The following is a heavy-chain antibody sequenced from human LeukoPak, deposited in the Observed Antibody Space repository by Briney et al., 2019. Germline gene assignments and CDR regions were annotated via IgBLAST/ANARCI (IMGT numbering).Heavy chain of an antibody. CDR2: FNPNSGGA. CDR3: ARDLYYGSGTTHGDACDI. CDR1: GYKFTAYY. V-gene: IGHV1-2*02. J-gene: IGHJ3*02. Sequence: ASVTVSCKASGYKFTAYYMHWVRQAPGQGLEWMGWFNPNSGGANYAQKFQGRVTMTRDTSISTAYMELSRLRSDDTAVYFCARDLYYGSGTTHGDACDICGQGTMVTVSS. D-gene: IGHD3-10*01.